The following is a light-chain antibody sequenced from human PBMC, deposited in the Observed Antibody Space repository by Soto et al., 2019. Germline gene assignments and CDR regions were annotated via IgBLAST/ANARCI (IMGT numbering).Light chain of an antibody. CDR2: DVS. J-gene: IGLJ1*01. Sequence: QSALTQPASVSGSPGQSITISCTGTSSDVGGYNYVSWYQQHPGKAPKLMIYDVSNRPSGVSNRFSGSKSGNTDSLTISGLQAEDEADYYCSSYTSSRTLYVFGTGTKLTVL. V-gene: IGLV2-14*01. CDR1: SSDVGGYNY. CDR3: SSYTSSRTLYV.